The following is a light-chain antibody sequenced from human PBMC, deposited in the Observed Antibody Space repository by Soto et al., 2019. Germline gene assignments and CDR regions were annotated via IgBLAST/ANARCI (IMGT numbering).Light chain of an antibody. V-gene: IGKV3-15*01. CDR2: GAS. J-gene: IGKJ4*01. CDR3: QQYNQWPVT. CDR1: QSVSSS. Sequence: EIVMTQSPVTLSVSPGERVTLPCRASQSVSSSLAWYQQKPGPTPRILIYGASTRATGIPARFSGSGSGTEFTLTIRSLQSEDFAVYYCQQYNQWPVTFGGGTKVEIK.